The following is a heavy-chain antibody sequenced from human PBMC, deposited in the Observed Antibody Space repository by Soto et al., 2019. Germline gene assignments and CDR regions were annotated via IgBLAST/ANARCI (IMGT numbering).Heavy chain of an antibody. Sequence: EVQLVESGGGLVQPGGSLRLSCADSGFSFSSYWMHWVRQGPGKGLVWVSRINTDGSSTNYAASVKGRFTISRDNAKNTVYLQMNSLRAEDTAVYYCARSPGGDYTDWGQGTMVTVSS. V-gene: IGHV3-74*01. J-gene: IGHJ3*01. CDR2: INTDGSST. CDR3: ARSPGGDYTD. D-gene: IGHD3-16*01. CDR1: GFSFSSYW.